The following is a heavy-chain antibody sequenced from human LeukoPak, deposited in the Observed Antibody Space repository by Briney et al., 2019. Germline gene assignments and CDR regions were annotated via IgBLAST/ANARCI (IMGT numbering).Heavy chain of an antibody. V-gene: IGHV3-23*01. CDR3: ARGDSGSYPY. CDR2: ISGSGDST. CDR1: GFTFSDHY. Sequence: GGSLRLSCAASGFTFSDHYMDWVRQAPGKGLEWVSAISGSGDSTYYADSVKGRFTISRDNAKNTLYLQMNSLRAEDTAVYYCARGDSGSYPYWGQGTLVTVSS. J-gene: IGHJ4*02. D-gene: IGHD3-10*01.